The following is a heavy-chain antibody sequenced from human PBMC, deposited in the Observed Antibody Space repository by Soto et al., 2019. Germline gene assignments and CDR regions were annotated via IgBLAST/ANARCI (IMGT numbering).Heavy chain of an antibody. J-gene: IGHJ4*02. CDR2: ISYDGSNK. Sequence: PGGSLRLSCAASGFTFSNYGMHWVRQAPGKGLEWVAVISYDGSNKYYADSVKGRFTISRDNSKNTLYLQMNSLRAEDTAVYYCAKGLGYDSSGYPYYFDYWGQGTLVTVSS. D-gene: IGHD3-22*01. V-gene: IGHV3-30*18. CDR3: AKGLGYDSSGYPYYFDY. CDR1: GFTFSNYG.